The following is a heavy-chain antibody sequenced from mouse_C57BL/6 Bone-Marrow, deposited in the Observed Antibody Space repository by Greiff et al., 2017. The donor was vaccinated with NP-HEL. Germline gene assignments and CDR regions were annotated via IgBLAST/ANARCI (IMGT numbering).Heavy chain of an antibody. D-gene: IGHD1-1*01. V-gene: IGHV5-15*01. CDR2: ISNLAYSI. CDR3: ARPYYGSSSWYFDV. J-gene: IGHJ1*03. Sequence: EVQGVESGGGLVQPGGSLKLSCAASGFTFSDYGMAWVRQAPRKGPEWVAFISNLAYSIYYADTVTGRFTISRENAKNTLYLEMSSLRSEDTAMYYCARPYYGSSSWYFDVWGTGTTVTVSS. CDR1: GFTFSDYG.